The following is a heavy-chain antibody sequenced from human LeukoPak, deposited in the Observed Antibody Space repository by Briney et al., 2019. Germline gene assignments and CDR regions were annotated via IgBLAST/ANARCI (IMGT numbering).Heavy chain of an antibody. CDR2: IWSDGKNK. CDR3: VRERGPYNAFDI. Sequence: GGSLRLSCAASGFTVSSNYMSWVRQAPGKGLEWVSVIWSDGKNKFYVDSVRGRFTIFRDNSKKTLDLQLNSLRAEDTAMYYCVRERGPYNAFDIWGQGTMVTVSS. J-gene: IGHJ3*02. V-gene: IGHV3-33*08. D-gene: IGHD2-21*01. CDR1: GFTVSSNY.